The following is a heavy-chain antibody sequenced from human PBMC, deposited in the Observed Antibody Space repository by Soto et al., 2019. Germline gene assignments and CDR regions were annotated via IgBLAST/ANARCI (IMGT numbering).Heavy chain of an antibody. Sequence: QVQLVQSGAEVKKPGASVKVSCKASGYTFTSYGISWVRQAPGQGLEWMGWISAYNGNTNYAQKLQGRVTMTTDTXXXXXXXXXXXXXXXXXXXXXXXXXXXXXXGPTYWGQGTLVTVSS. J-gene: IGHJ4*02. CDR1: GYTFTSYG. CDR3: XXXXXXXXGPTY. V-gene: IGHV1-18*01. CDR2: ISAYNGNT.